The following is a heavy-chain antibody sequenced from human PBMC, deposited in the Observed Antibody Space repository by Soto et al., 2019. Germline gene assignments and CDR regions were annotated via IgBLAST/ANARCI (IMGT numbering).Heavy chain of an antibody. CDR1: GGSFSGYY. J-gene: IGHJ6*02. CDR3: ARGGSSWYPDYYGMDV. D-gene: IGHD6-13*01. Sequence: SETLSLTCAVYGGSFSGYYWSWIRQPPGKGLEWIGEINHSGSTNYNPSLKSRVTISVDTSKNQFSLKLSSVTAADTAVYYCARGGSSWYPDYYGMDVWGQGTTVTVSS. V-gene: IGHV4-34*01. CDR2: INHSGST.